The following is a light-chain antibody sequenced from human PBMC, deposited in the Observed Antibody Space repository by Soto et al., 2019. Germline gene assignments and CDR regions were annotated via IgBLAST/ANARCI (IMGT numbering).Light chain of an antibody. CDR3: QQYNDWPIT. CDR1: QSVTSK. Sequence: EIVMTQSPGALSVSPGERVTLSCRASQSVTSKLAWYQQKPGQAPRLLMYDPSTRATGIPARFSGSGSGTEFTLTISSLQSEDFGVYYCQQYNDWPITFGQGTRLEIK. CDR2: DPS. V-gene: IGKV3-15*01. J-gene: IGKJ5*01.